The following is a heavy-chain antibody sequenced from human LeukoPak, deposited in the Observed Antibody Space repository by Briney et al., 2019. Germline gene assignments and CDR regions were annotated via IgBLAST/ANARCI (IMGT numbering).Heavy chain of an antibody. J-gene: IGHJ6*03. CDR1: GGSISNYY. Sequence: PSETLSLTCTVSGGSISNYYWSWIRQPPGKGLEWIGYISYSGSTKYNPSLKSRVTMSVGTSKNQFSLKLSSVTAADTAIYFCARGGWFGEPTSYYFMDVWGKGTTVTVSS. CDR3: ARGGWFGEPTSYYFMDV. D-gene: IGHD3-10*01. V-gene: IGHV4-59*01. CDR2: ISYSGST.